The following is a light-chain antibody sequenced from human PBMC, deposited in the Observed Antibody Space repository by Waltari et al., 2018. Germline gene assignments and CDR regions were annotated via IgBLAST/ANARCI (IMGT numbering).Light chain of an antibody. CDR1: QSISSN. CDR2: GAS. J-gene: IGKJ1*01. Sequence: ELVMTQSPATLSVSPGGRATLSCRASQSISSNLAWYQQKPGQAPRLLIYGASTRAAGIPARFSGSGSGTEFTLTISSLQSEDFAVYYCQHYSNWPPWTFGQGTRVEIK. CDR3: QHYSNWPPWT. V-gene: IGKV3-15*01.